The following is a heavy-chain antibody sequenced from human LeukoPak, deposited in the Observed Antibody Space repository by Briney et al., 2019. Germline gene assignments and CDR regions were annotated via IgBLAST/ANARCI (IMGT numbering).Heavy chain of an antibody. CDR1: GSSISSSSYY. J-gene: IGHJ3*02. Sequence: SETLSLTCTVSGSSISSSSYYWGWIRQHPGKGLEWIGYIYYSGSTYYNPSLKSRVTISVDTSKNQFSLKLSSVTAADTAVYYCASGLQYDSTAFDIWGQGTMVTVSS. CDR2: IYYSGST. V-gene: IGHV4-30-4*02. D-gene: IGHD3-22*01. CDR3: ASGLQYDSTAFDI.